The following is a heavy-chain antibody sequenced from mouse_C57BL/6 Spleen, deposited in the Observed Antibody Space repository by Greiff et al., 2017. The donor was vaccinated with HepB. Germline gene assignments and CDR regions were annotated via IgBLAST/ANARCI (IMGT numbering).Heavy chain of an antibody. Sequence: QVQLQQSGPELVKPGASVKISCKASGYAFSSSWMNWVKQRPGKGLEWIGRIYPGDGDTNYNGKFKGKATLTADKSSSTAYMQLSSLTSEDSAVYFGARLDYYGSSYGIYWYFDVWGTGTTVSVSS. CDR1: GYAFSSSW. CDR2: IYPGDGDT. D-gene: IGHD1-1*01. CDR3: ARLDYYGSSYGIYWYFDV. V-gene: IGHV1-82*01. J-gene: IGHJ1*03.